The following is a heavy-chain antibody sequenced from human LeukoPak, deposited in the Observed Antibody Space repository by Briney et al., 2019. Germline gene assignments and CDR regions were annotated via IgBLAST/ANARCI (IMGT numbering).Heavy chain of an antibody. CDR3: ASVEVWFGELS. CDR2: ISSSSSYI. V-gene: IGHV3-21*01. Sequence: GGSLRLSCAASGFTFSSYSMNWVRQDPGKGLEWVSSISSSSSYIYYADSVKGRFTISRDNAKNSLYLQMNSLRAEDTAVYYCASVEVWFGELSWGQGTLVTVS. CDR1: GFTFSSYS. J-gene: IGHJ4*02. D-gene: IGHD3-10*01.